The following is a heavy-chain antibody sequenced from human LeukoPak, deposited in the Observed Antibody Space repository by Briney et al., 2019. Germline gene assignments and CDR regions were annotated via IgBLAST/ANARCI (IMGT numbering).Heavy chain of an antibody. V-gene: IGHV3-30*04. CDR1: GFTFSTLS. CDR3: ARVDCRSTSCSPFDY. CDR2: ILYDGSTQ. J-gene: IGHJ4*02. Sequence: PGRSLRLSCAASGFTFSTLSMHWVRQAPGKGLEWVAVILYDGSTQYYADSVRGRFTASRDNSKDTLYLQMNSLRVEDTAVYYCARVDCRSTSCSPFDYWGQGTLVTVSS. D-gene: IGHD2-2*01.